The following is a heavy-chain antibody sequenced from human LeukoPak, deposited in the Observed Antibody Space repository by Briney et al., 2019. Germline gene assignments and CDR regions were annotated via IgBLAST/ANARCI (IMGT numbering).Heavy chain of an antibody. Sequence: GGSLRLSCAASGFTFSSYSMNWVRQAPGKGLEWVSSISRISDYIYYADSVKGRFTISRDNARNSLYPQMNSLRAEDTAVYYCARAGGKDYWGQGTLVTVSS. CDR2: ISRISDYI. D-gene: IGHD6-25*01. CDR1: GFTFSSYS. V-gene: IGHV3-21*01. J-gene: IGHJ4*02. CDR3: ARAGGKDY.